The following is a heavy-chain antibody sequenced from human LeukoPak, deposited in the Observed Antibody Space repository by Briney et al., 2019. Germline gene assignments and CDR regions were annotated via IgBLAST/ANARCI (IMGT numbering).Heavy chain of an antibody. CDR1: GFTFDDYA. Sequence: GRSLRLSCAASGFTFDDYAMHWVRQAPGKGLEWVSGISWNSGSIGYADSVKGRFTISRDNAKNSLYLQMNSLRAEDMALYYCAKGADYYYYYMDVWGKGTTVTVSS. CDR3: AKGADYYYYYMDV. D-gene: IGHD3-16*01. CDR2: ISWNSGSI. J-gene: IGHJ6*03. V-gene: IGHV3-9*03.